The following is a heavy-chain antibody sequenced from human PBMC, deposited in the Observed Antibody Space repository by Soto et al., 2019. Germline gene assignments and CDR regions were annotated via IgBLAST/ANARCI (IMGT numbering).Heavy chain of an antibody. Sequence: GGSLRLSCAASGFTFSSYAMHWVRQAPGKGLEWVAVISYDGSNKYYADSVKGRFTISRDNSKNTLYLQMNSLRAEDTAVYYCARRMRPCIAARGIGLDSWGQGTLVTVSS. D-gene: IGHD6-6*01. CDR1: GFTFSSYA. V-gene: IGHV3-30-3*01. J-gene: IGHJ5*01. CDR2: ISYDGSNK. CDR3: ARRMRPCIAARGIGLDS.